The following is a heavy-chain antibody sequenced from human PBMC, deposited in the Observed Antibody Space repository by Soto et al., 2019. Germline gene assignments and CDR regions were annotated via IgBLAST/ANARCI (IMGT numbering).Heavy chain of an antibody. CDR1: GGNFSSNG. V-gene: IGHV1-69*13. CDR2: IIPIFGTA. CDR3: ARDYYDSSGYPTNWFDP. Sequence: ASVKVSCKAPGGNFSSNGISWVRQAPGQGLEWMGGIIPIFGTANYAQKFQGRVTITADESTSTAYMELSSLRSEDTAVYYCARDYYDSSGYPTNWFDPWGQGTLVTVSS. J-gene: IGHJ5*02. D-gene: IGHD3-22*01.